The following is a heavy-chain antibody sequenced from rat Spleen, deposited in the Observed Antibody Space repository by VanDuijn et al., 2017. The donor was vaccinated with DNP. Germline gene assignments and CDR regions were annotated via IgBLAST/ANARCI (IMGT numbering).Heavy chain of an antibody. V-gene: IGHV3-1*01. CDR3: ARWTRYFDS. J-gene: IGHJ2*01. CDR2: ISYSGTT. CDR1: DYSITTNH. D-gene: IGHD1-7*01. Sequence: EVQLQESGPGLVKPSQSVSLTCSVTDYSITTNHWGWVRKFPDNKMEWIGLISYSGTTGYNPSLKSRISITRDTSRNQFFLHFNSITTEDTATYYCARWTRYFDSWGQGVMVTVSS.